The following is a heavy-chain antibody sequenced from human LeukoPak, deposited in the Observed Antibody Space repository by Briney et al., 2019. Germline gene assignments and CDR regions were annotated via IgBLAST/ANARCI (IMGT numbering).Heavy chain of an antibody. CDR3: AKDLSGYINWFDP. J-gene: IGHJ5*02. CDR1: GFAFSNYG. CDR2: ITGSGSTT. D-gene: IGHD3-22*01. Sequence: GGSLRLSCAASGFAFSNYGMNWVRQAPGKGLEWVSGITGSGSTTYYADSVKGRFTISRDNSKNTLYLQMNSLRAEDTAVYYCAKDLSGYINWFDPWGQGTLVTVSS. V-gene: IGHV3-23*01.